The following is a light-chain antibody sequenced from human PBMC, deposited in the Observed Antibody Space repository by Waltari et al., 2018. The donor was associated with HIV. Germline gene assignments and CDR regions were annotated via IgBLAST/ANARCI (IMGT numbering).Light chain of an antibody. J-gene: IGLJ2*01. CDR2: EGS. V-gene: IGLV2-23*01. CDR1: SSDVGIYNL. Sequence: QSALTQPASVSGSPGQSITISCPGPSSDVGIYNLVSWYQQYLGKAPKLMIYEGSKRPSGVSNRFSGSKSGNTASLTISGLQTEDEADYYCCSYAGSFVVFGGGTKLTVL. CDR3: CSYAGSFVV.